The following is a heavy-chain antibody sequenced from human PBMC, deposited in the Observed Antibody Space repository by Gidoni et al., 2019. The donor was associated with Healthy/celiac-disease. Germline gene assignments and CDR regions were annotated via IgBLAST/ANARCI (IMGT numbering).Heavy chain of an antibody. Sequence: QVQLQESGPGLVKPSGTLSLTCAVSGGSISRSNWWSWFRQPPGKGLECIGEIYHSGSTNYNPSLKSRVTISVDKSKNQFSLKLSSVTAADTAVYYCARASDYYGSGSYYNVWGQGTLVTVSS. D-gene: IGHD3-10*01. V-gene: IGHV4-4*02. CDR3: ARASDYYGSGSYYNV. CDR2: IYHSGST. J-gene: IGHJ4*02. CDR1: GGSISRSNW.